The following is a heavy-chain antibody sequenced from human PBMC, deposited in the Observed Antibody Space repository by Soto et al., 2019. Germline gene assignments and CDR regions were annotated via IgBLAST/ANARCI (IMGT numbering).Heavy chain of an antibody. V-gene: IGHV3-23*01. Sequence: LRLSCAASGFPFSMYAMMWVRQAPGKGLEWVSSISGSVDRTYYADSVKGRFTISRDNSKKTVVLQMNNLRVEDTAVYHCARSPSRAPYGMDVWGQGTTVTVSS. CDR3: ARSPSRAPYGMDV. CDR2: ISGSVDRT. D-gene: IGHD6-6*01. CDR1: GFPFSMYA. J-gene: IGHJ6*02.